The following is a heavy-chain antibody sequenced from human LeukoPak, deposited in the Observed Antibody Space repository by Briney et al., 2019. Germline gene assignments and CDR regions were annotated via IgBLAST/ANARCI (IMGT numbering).Heavy chain of an antibody. V-gene: IGHV4-34*01. Sequence: SETLSLTCAVYGGSFSGYYWSWIRQPPGKGLEWIGEINHSGSTNYNPSLESRVTISVDTSKNQFSLKLSSVTAADTAVYYCARGFSFDYWGQGTLVTVSS. J-gene: IGHJ4*02. CDR2: INHSGST. CDR1: GGSFSGYY. CDR3: ARGFSFDY.